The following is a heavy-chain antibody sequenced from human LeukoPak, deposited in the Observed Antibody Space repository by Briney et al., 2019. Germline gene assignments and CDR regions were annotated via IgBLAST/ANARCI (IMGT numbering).Heavy chain of an antibody. Sequence: PGGSLRLSCAASGFTFSSYWMSWVRQAPGKGLEWVANIKQDGSEKYYVDSVKGRFTISRDNSKNTLYLQMNSLRAEDTAVYYCARGNLLTGKYMVYWGQGTLVTVSS. D-gene: IGHD3-9*01. V-gene: IGHV3-7*03. CDR1: GFTFSSYW. CDR3: ARGNLLTGKYMVY. J-gene: IGHJ4*02. CDR2: IKQDGSEK.